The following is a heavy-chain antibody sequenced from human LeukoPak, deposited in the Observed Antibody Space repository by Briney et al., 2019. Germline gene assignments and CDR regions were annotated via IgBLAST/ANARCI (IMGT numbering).Heavy chain of an antibody. Sequence: GGSLRLSCVASGFTLGNYWMHWVRQAPGKGLVWVSHINTDGSSTNYADSVKGRFTISRDRARNTLYLQMNSVRVEDRGVYYCARDLTHCSGGRCHTSPNDCWGQGTQVTVSS. CDR3: ARDLTHCSGGRCHTSPNDC. CDR1: GFTLGNYW. J-gene: IGHJ4*02. CDR2: INTDGSST. D-gene: IGHD2-15*01. V-gene: IGHV3-74*01.